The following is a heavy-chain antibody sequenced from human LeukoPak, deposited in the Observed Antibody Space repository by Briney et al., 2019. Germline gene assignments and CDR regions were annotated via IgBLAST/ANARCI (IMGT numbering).Heavy chain of an antibody. CDR2: SNSDGSST. D-gene: IGHD2-8*02. V-gene: IGHV3-74*01. Sequence: PGGSLRLSCAASGFTFRSYWMHWVRQGPGKGLVWVSRSNSDGSSTSHADSVKGRFTISRDNAKNSLYLQMNSLRAEDTAVYYCARGRTGGDFDYWGQGTLVTVSS. CDR1: GFTFRSYW. CDR3: ARGRTGGDFDY. J-gene: IGHJ4*02.